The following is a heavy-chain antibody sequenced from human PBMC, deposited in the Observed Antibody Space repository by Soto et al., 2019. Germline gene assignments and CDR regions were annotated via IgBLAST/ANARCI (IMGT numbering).Heavy chain of an antibody. Sequence: GGSLRLSCAASGFTFSSYSMNWVRQAPGKGLEWVSYISSRSSTIYYADSVKGRFTISRDNAKSSLYLQMNSLRAEDTAVYYCARGGEYSGYGPFDYWGQGTLVTVSS. D-gene: IGHD5-12*01. V-gene: IGHV3-48*01. CDR1: GFTFSSYS. CDR3: ARGGEYSGYGPFDY. CDR2: ISSRSSTI. J-gene: IGHJ4*02.